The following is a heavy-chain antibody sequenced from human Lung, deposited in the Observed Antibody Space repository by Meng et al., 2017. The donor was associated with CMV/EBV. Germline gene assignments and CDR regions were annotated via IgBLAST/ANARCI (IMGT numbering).Heavy chain of an antibody. Sequence: SQTXSLTXAISGDSVSSNSDAWNWIRQSPSRGLEWLGTTFYRSKWYNNYGVSVKSRITINADTSKNQLSLQLTSVTPEDTAVYFCARAGRSYLYYFDYWAQGTXVTVSS. CDR2: TFYRSKWYN. J-gene: IGHJ4*02. V-gene: IGHV6-1*01. CDR3: ARAGRSYLYYFDY. CDR1: GDSVSSNSDA. D-gene: IGHD3-22*01.